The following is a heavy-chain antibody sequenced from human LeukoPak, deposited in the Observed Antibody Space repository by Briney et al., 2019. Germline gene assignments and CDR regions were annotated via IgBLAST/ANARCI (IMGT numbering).Heavy chain of an antibody. V-gene: IGHV4-39*07. CDR1: GGSISSSSYY. J-gene: IGHJ4*02. CDR3: ARRGRHIVVVKYYFDY. CDR2: IHYSGST. D-gene: IGHD2-21*01. Sequence: SETLSLTCTVSGGSISSSSYYWGWIRQPPGKGLEWIGSIHYSGSTHYNPSLKSRVTISVDTSKNQFSLKLSSVTAADMAVYYCARRGRHIVVVKYYFDYWGQGTLVTVSS.